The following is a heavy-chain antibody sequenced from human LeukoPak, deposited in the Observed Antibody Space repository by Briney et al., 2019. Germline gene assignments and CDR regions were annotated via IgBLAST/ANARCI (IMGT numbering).Heavy chain of an antibody. V-gene: IGHV3-21*04. J-gene: IGHJ4*02. CDR3: AKHAKELQQVEFDF. Sequence: GGSLRLSCAASGFTFSSYSMNWVRQAPGKGLEWVSSISSSSSYIYYADSVKGRLTISRDNSKNTLYLQMNSLRAEDTAVYYCAKHAKELQQVEFDFWGQGTLVTVSS. D-gene: IGHD1-26*01. CDR2: ISSSSSYI. CDR1: GFTFSSYS.